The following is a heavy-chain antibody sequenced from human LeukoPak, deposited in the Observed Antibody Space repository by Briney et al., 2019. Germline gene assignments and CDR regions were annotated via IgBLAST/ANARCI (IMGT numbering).Heavy chain of an antibody. J-gene: IGHJ6*03. CDR3: ARARYSYGNYYYYYMDV. Sequence: SETLSLTCTVSGGSISSSSYYWGWIRQPPGKRLEWIGSIYYSGSTYYNPSLKSRVTISVDTSKNQFSLKLSSVTAADTAVYYCARARYSYGNYYYYYMDVWGKGTTVTVSS. CDR2: IYYSGST. CDR1: GGSISSSSYY. D-gene: IGHD5-18*01. V-gene: IGHV4-39*07.